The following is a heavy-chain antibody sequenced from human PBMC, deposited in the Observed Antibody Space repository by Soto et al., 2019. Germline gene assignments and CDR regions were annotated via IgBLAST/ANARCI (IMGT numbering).Heavy chain of an antibody. CDR3: ARSHDILTGFSSPHFDY. J-gene: IGHJ4*02. D-gene: IGHD3-9*01. Sequence: NPSETLSLTCTVSGDSVSSYYWSWIRQPPGKGLERIGYIYYSGSTNYNPSLKSRVTISVDTSKNQFSLKLSSVTAADTAVYYCARSHDILTGFSSPHFDYWGQGTLVTVSS. V-gene: IGHV4-59*02. CDR2: IYYSGST. CDR1: GDSVSSYY.